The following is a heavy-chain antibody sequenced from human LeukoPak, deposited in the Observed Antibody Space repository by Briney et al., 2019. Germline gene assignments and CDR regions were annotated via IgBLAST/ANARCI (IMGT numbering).Heavy chain of an antibody. J-gene: IGHJ4*02. Sequence: GGSLRLSCAASGFTFSRYWMQWVRQAPGKGRVWVSHIVSDGSSTTYADSVKGRFTTSRDNAKNTLYLQMNSLRAEDTDVYYCVRDNYVVDYWAQGTLVTVSS. V-gene: IGHV3-74*03. CDR2: IVSDGSST. CDR1: GFTFSRYW. CDR3: VRDNYVVDY. D-gene: IGHD3-10*02.